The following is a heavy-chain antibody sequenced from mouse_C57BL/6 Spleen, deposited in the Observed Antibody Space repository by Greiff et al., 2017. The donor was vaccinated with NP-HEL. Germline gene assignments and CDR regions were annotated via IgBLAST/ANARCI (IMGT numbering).Heavy chain of an antibody. D-gene: IGHD3-2*02. Sequence: DVKLVESEGGLVQPGSSMKLSCTASGFTFSDYYMAWVRQVPEKGLEWVANINYDGSSTYYLDSLKSRFIISRDNAKNILYLQMSSLKSEDTATYYCAREGTAQAYFDYWGQGTTLTVSS. V-gene: IGHV5-16*01. CDR1: GFTFSDYY. J-gene: IGHJ2*01. CDR2: INYDGSST. CDR3: AREGTAQAYFDY.